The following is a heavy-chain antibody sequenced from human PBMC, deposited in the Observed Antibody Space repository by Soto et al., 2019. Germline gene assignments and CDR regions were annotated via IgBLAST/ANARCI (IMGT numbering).Heavy chain of an antibody. CDR1: GGSFSGYY. D-gene: IGHD3-22*01. J-gene: IGHJ4*02. CDR3: ARAGSSGSYYFDY. V-gene: IGHV4-30-4*08. Sequence: SETLSLTCAVYGGSFSGYYWSWIRQPPGKGLEWIGYIYYSGSTYYNPSLKSRIIISVDTSKNQFSLKLSSVTAADTAVYYCARAGSSGSYYFDYWGQGTLVTVSS. CDR2: IYYSGST.